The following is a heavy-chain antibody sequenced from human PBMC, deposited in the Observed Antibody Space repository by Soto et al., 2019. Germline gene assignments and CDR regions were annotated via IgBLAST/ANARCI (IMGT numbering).Heavy chain of an antibody. J-gene: IGHJ6*03. CDR1: DYTFTSYG. Sequence: ASVKVSCKASDYTFTSYGISWVRQAPGQGLEWMGWISAYNGNTNYAQKLQGRVTMTTDTSTSTAYMELRSLRSDDTAVYYCARFLLAFEYYYYYYMDVWGKGTTVTVSS. V-gene: IGHV1-18*01. CDR2: ISAYNGNT. D-gene: IGHD2-15*01. CDR3: ARFLLAFEYYYYYYMDV.